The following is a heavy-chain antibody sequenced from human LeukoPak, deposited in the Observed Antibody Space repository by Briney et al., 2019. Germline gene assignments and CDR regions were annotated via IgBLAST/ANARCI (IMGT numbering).Heavy chain of an antibody. CDR3: ARLITAFQAFDS. D-gene: IGHD3-16*01. J-gene: IGHJ4*02. CDR2: IYYSGST. CDR1: GGSISSSSYF. V-gene: IGHV4-39*01. Sequence: SSETLSLTCTVSGGSISSSSYFWAWIRQPPGKGLEWIGSIYYSGSTYYNPSLNNRVTISVDTSKNQFSLNLSSVTAADTAVYYCARLITAFQAFDSWGQGTLVTVSS.